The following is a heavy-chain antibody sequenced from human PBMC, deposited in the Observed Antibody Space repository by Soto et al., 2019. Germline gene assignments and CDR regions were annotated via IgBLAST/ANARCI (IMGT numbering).Heavy chain of an antibody. V-gene: IGHV4-39*01. CDR1: GGSISDSSHY. CDR3: ARHFGNYGDWAFDF. Sequence: QVLLQESGPGLVKPSETLSLTCTVSGGSISDSSHYRAWIRQPPGKGLEWIATINYSGRTYYNPSLRSRVTISVDTSRDQFSLNLNSVTAADTAVYYCARHFGNYGDWAFDFWGQGTLVTVSS. J-gene: IGHJ4*02. CDR2: INYSGRT. D-gene: IGHD4-17*01.